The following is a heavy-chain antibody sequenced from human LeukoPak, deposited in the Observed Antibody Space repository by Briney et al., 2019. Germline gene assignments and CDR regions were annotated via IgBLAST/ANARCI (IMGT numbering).Heavy chain of an antibody. CDR3: ARGPFYSSGWTLDY. D-gene: IGHD6-19*01. CDR1: GGAISSYY. J-gene: IGHJ4*02. Sequence: PSQTLSLTCTVSGGAISSYYWSWIRQPPGKGLEWVGYIYYSGSTNYNPSLKSRVTISVDTSKNQFSLKLSSVTAADTAVYYCARGPFYSSGWTLDYWGQGTLVTVSS. V-gene: IGHV4-59*01. CDR2: IYYSGST.